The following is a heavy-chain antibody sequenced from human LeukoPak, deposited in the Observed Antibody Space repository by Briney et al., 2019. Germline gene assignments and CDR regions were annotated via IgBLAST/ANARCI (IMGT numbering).Heavy chain of an antibody. CDR1: GFTFSGSA. CDR2: INSDGSST. D-gene: IGHD5-24*01. CDR3: ARDVEPRDGHKPAGS. Sequence: GGSLRLSCAASGFTFSGSAMHWVRQASGKGLEWVSRINSDGSSTTYADSVKGRFTISRDNAKNTLHLQMNSLRAEDTAVYYCARDVEPRDGHKPAGSWGQGTLVTVSS. J-gene: IGHJ4*02. V-gene: IGHV3-74*01.